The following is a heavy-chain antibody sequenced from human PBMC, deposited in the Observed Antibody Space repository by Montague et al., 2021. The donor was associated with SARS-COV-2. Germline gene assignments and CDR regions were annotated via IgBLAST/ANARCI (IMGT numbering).Heavy chain of an antibody. CDR1: GGSISSYY. D-gene: IGHD5-18*01. CDR2: IYYSGST. J-gene: IGHJ4*02. CDR3: ARGNTWEGYSYGFDY. Sequence: SETLSLTCTVSGGSISSYYWSWIRQPPGKGLEWIGHIYYSGSTXXXPSXXXRVTISVDTSKNQFSLKLSSVTAADTAVYYCARGNTWEGYSYGFDYWGQGTLVTVSS. V-gene: IGHV4-59*01.